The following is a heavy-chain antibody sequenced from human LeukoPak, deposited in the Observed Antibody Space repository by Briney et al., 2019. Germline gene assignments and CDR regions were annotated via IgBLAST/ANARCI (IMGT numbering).Heavy chain of an antibody. J-gene: IGHJ6*03. D-gene: IGHD6-13*01. Sequence: PSETLSLTCTVSGGSISSYYWSWIRQPPGKGLEWIGYIYYSGSTNYNPSLKSRVTISVDTSKNQFSLKPSSVTAADTAVYYCARAVSWTDYYYYMDVWGKGTTVTVSS. CDR1: GGSISSYY. CDR2: IYYSGST. V-gene: IGHV4-59*01. CDR3: ARAVSWTDYYYYMDV.